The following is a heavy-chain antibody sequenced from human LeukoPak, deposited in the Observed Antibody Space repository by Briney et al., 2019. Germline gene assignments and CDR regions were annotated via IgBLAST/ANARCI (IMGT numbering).Heavy chain of an antibody. V-gene: IGHV3-7*05. J-gene: IGHJ4*02. CDR3: ATNWNLAFDY. Sequence: PGGSLRLSCAASGFMFRTYWMTWVRQAPGKGLEWVANINQDGSEIYYVDSVKGRFTISRDNAENSLYLQMNSLRAEDTAVYYCATNWNLAFDYWGQGTLVTVSS. D-gene: IGHD1-20*01. CDR2: INQDGSEI. CDR1: GFMFRTYW.